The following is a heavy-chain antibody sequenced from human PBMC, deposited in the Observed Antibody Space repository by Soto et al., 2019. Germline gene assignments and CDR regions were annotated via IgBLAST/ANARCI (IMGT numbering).Heavy chain of an antibody. Sequence: SETLSLTCTVSGGSISGGSCYWGWLRQPPGKGLDWIGSIYYSGSTYYNPSIKSRVTISVDTSKNQFSLKLSSVTAADTAVYYCARLAYCGTDCYALDYWGLGSLVT. J-gene: IGHJ4*02. CDR2: IYYSGST. D-gene: IGHD2-21*02. CDR3: ARLAYCGTDCYALDY. V-gene: IGHV4-39*01. CDR1: GGSISGGSCY.